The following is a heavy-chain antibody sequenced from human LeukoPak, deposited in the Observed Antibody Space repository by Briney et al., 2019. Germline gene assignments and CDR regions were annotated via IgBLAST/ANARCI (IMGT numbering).Heavy chain of an antibody. CDR1: GFTFRSYA. J-gene: IGHJ4*02. CDR3: AREDSGYGEAFDY. Sequence: GGSLRLSCSASGFTFRSYAMYWVRQAPGKGLEYVSAISSNGGSTYYADSVKGRFTISRDNSKNTLYLQMSSLRPEDTAVYYCAREDSGYGEAFDYWGQGTLVAVSS. V-gene: IGHV3-64D*09. D-gene: IGHD5-12*01. CDR2: ISSNGGST.